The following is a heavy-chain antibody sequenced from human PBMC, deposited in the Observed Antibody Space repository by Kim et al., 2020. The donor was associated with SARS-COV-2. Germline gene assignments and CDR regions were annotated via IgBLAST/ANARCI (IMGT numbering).Heavy chain of an antibody. CDR3: ARSTSV. CDR1: GYPITSANW. Sequence: SETLSLTCAVSGYPITSANWWTWVRQPPGKGLEWIGEVYYNDTSIYNPSLKSRVTMSIDKSNKEISLRLTYVTAADTAVYYCARSTSVWGQGIMVIVST. J-gene: IGHJ3*01. CDR2: VYYNDTS. V-gene: IGHV4-4*02.